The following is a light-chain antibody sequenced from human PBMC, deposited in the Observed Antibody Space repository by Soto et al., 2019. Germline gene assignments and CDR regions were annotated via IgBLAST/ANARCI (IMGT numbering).Light chain of an antibody. CDR2: AAS. V-gene: IGKV1-39*01. CDR3: QQSYTTPT. J-gene: IGKJ5*01. Sequence: DIQMTQSPSSLSASVGDRVTITCRASQTISSYLNWYQHKPGKPPKLLIYAASSLQSGVTSRFSGSGSGTDFTLTISSLQPEDFATYYCQQSYTTPTFGQGTRLEIK. CDR1: QTISSY.